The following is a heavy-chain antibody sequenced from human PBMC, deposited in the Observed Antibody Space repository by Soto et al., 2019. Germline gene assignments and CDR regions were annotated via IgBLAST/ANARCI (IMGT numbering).Heavy chain of an antibody. V-gene: IGHV1-69*06. D-gene: IGHD2-15*01. CDR1: GGTFSSYA. J-gene: IGHJ6*02. CDR2: IIPIFGTA. Sequence: QVQLVQSGAEVKKPGSSVKVSCKASGGTFSSYAISWVRQAPGQGLEWMGGIIPIFGTANYAQKFQGRVTITADKYTSTAYMELSSLRSEDTAVYYCARKGWWREDMYYYYYGMDVWGQETTVTDSS. CDR3: ARKGWWREDMYYYYYGMDV.